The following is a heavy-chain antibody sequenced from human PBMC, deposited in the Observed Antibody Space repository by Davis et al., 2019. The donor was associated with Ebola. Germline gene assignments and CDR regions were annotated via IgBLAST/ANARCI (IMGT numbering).Heavy chain of an antibody. CDR1: GVSFSDYA. Sequence: GESLKISCVASGVSFSDYAMHWVRQAPGKGLEGVVDIWFEGNNKFYGDSVKGRFTISRDNSKNTVYLQMNSLRADDTAVYYCARGQRLSEYWGLGTLVTVSS. J-gene: IGHJ4*02. CDR2: IWFEGNNK. CDR3: ARGQRLSEY. V-gene: IGHV3-33*01.